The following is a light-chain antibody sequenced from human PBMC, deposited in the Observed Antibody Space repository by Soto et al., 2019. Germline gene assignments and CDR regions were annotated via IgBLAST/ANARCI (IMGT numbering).Light chain of an antibody. J-gene: IGLJ1*01. V-gene: IGLV2-14*01. CDR3: SSYTSGSSHYV. CDR1: SSDVGAYYS. Sequence: QSVRTHPASVSRAPGQSSTISCTGTSSDVGAYYSVSWYQHHPGKAPKLIIYGVTNRPSGVSNRFSGSKSGNTASLTISGLQAEDEADYHCSSYTSGSSHYVFGTGTKATVL. CDR2: GVT.